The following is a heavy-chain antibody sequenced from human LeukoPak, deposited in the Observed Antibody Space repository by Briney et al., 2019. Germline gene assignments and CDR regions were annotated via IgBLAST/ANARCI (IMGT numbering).Heavy chain of an antibody. V-gene: IGHV3-9*01. Sequence: GRSLRLSCAASGFTFGDYAMHWVRLAPGKGLEWVSGISYNSGSVGYADSVKGRFTISRDNAKNSLYLQMNSLRAEDTALCYCAKPSRQISGWYFFDYWGQGTLVTVSS. D-gene: IGHD6-19*01. CDR1: GFTFGDYA. J-gene: IGHJ4*02. CDR3: AKPSRQISGWYFFDY. CDR2: ISYNSGSV.